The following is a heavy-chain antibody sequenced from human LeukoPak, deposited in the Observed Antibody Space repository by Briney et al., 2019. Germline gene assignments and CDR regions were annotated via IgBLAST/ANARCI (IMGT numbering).Heavy chain of an antibody. Sequence: PSETLSLTCTVSGYSINNGYYWGWIRQAPGKGLEWIGSISHSGGTHYNASLKSRVAISLDTSKNQFFLRLASVTAADTALYYCAREYGGSHNWFDPWGQGTLVTVSS. D-gene: IGHD1-26*01. V-gene: IGHV4-38-2*02. CDR3: AREYGGSHNWFDP. CDR2: ISHSGGT. J-gene: IGHJ5*02. CDR1: GYSINNGYY.